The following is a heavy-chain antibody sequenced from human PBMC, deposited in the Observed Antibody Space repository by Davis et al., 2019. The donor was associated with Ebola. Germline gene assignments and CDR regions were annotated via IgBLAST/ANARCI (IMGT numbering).Heavy chain of an antibody. CDR3: ARADYDFWSGYYSDNWFDP. Sequence: MPSETLSLTCAVSGGSISSSNWWSWVRQPPGKGLEWIGEIYHSGSTNYNPSLKSRVTISVDKSKNQFSLKLSSVTAADTAVYYCARADYDFWSGYYSDNWFDPWGQGTLVTVSS. CDR1: GGSISSSNW. J-gene: IGHJ5*02. V-gene: IGHV4-4*02. D-gene: IGHD3-3*01. CDR2: IYHSGST.